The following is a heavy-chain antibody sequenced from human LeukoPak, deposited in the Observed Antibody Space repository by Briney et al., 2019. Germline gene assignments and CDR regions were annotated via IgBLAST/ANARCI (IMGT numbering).Heavy chain of an antibody. D-gene: IGHD2-15*01. CDR3: ARGYCSGNSCRLFDY. V-gene: IGHV3-20*04. CDR2: VTWNVGST. Sequence: GGSLRLSCAASGFTFDDYGMAWVRQPPGKGLEWVSGVTWNVGSTGYADSVKGRFTISRDNAKSSLYLKMNSLRAEDTALYYCARGYCSGNSCRLFDYWGQGTLVTVSS. CDR1: GFTFDDYG. J-gene: IGHJ4*02.